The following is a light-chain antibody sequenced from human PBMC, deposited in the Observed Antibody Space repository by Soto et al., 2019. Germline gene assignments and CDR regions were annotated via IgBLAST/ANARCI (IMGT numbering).Light chain of an antibody. Sequence: QSALTQPASVSGSPGQSITISCTGTSSDVGDYNYVSWYQQQPGKAPKLIIYEVSYRPSGVSNRCSDSKSGKTASLTISGLEAEDEAHYYCSSYRSRTTLVFGGGTKLTVL. CDR2: EVS. J-gene: IGLJ2*01. CDR1: SSDVGDYNY. CDR3: SSYRSRTTLV. V-gene: IGLV2-14*01.